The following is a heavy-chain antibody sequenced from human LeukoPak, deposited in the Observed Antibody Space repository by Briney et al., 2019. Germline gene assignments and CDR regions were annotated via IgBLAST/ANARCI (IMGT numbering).Heavy chain of an antibody. CDR3: ARDPDRYSSGWYFDP. V-gene: IGHV3-21*01. J-gene: IGHJ5*02. CDR2: ISSSSSSYI. Sequence: GGSLRLSCAASGFTFSTYTMNWVRQAPGKGLKWVSTISSSSSSYIYYADSVKGRFTISRDNAKNSLYLQMNSLRAEDTAVYYCARDPDRYSSGWYFDPWGQGTLVTVSS. CDR1: GFTFSTYT. D-gene: IGHD6-19*01.